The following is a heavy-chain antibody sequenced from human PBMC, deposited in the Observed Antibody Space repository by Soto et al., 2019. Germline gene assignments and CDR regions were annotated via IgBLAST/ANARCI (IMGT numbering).Heavy chain of an antibody. D-gene: IGHD1-26*01. CDR1: GFNFSSYG. J-gene: IGHJ5*01. Sequence: DVRLVESGENLGQPGGSLRLSCAASGFNFSSYGMNWVRQDPGKGLEWIAYISGSSSTVHYADSVKGRFTISRDNAKNSLYLQMNSLRAEDTAVYYCAREGWEEIGYNFDSWGQGALVTVSS. CDR2: ISGSSSTV. V-gene: IGHV3-48*01. CDR3: AREGWEEIGYNFDS.